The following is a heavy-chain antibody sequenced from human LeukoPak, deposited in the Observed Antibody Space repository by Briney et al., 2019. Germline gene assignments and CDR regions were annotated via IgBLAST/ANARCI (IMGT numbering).Heavy chain of an antibody. CDR2: IYTSGGT. CDR3: ARGLVGRNRHDY. D-gene: IGHD1-26*01. CDR1: GDSISSDY. J-gene: IGHJ4*02. V-gene: IGHV4-4*07. Sequence: SETLSLTCTVSGDSISSDYWSWIRQPAGKGLEWIGLIYTSGGTQYSPSLKSRVTMSVDTSKNRFSLEVTSVTAADTAIYYCARGLVGRNRHDYWGQ.